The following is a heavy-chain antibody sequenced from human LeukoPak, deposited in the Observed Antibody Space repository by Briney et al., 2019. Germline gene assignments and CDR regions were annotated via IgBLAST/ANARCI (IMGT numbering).Heavy chain of an antibody. CDR2: IIPILGIA. CDR3: ARRRYCSSTSCYRDYYMDV. Sequence: SVKVSCKASGGTFSSYTISLVRQAPGQGLEWMGRIIPILGIANYAQKFQGRVTITADKSTSTAYMELSSLRSEDTAVYYCARRRYCSSTSCYRDYYMDVWGKGTTVTVSS. J-gene: IGHJ6*03. V-gene: IGHV1-69*02. D-gene: IGHD2-2*02. CDR1: GGTFSSYT.